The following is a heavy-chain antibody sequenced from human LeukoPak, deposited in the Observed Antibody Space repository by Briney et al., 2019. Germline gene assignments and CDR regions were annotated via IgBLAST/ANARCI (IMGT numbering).Heavy chain of an antibody. Sequence: ASVKVSCKASGYTFTSYGISWVRQAPGQGLEWMGWISAYNGNTNYAQKLQGRVTMTTDTSTSTAYMELRSLRSDDTAVYYCARVSWGAARPMVFYYYYYMDVWGKGTTVTVSS. J-gene: IGHJ6*03. V-gene: IGHV1-18*01. D-gene: IGHD6-6*01. CDR3: ARVSWGAARPMVFYYYYYMDV. CDR2: ISAYNGNT. CDR1: GYTFTSYG.